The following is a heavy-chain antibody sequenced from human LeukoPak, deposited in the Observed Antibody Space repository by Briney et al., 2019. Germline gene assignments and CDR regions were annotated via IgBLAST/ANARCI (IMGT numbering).Heavy chain of an antibody. CDR2: ISSSGSTI. Sequence: GGPLRLSCAASGFTFSDYYMSWIRQAPGKGLEWISYISSSGSTIYYADSVKGRFTISRDNAKNSLNLQMNSLRGEDTAVYYCARDEGGSYFDYWGQGTLVTVSS. V-gene: IGHV3-11*04. J-gene: IGHJ4*02. D-gene: IGHD1-26*01. CDR1: GFTFSDYY. CDR3: ARDEGGSYFDY.